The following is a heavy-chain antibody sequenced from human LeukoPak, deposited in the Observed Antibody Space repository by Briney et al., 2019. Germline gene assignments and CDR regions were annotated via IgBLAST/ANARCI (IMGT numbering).Heavy chain of an antibody. J-gene: IGHJ4*02. CDR2: LYTSGST. CDR1: GNTISSGDNY. CDR3: ARASYSYDINGWVPFDY. D-gene: IGHD3-22*01. V-gene: IGHV4-61*02. Sequence: PSQTLSLTCTVSGNTISSGDNYWSWHRQPAGQGLEWIRSLYTSGSTNYNPSLKSRVTISGGTSKNQFSLWLSSVTAAYTAVYYCARASYSYDINGWVPFDYWGQGTLVTVSS.